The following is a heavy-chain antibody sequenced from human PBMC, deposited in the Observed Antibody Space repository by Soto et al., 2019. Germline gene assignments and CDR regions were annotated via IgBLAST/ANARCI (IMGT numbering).Heavy chain of an antibody. CDR3: ARDRGPHSYAAY. J-gene: IGHJ4*02. CDR2: IYYTGST. Sequence: QVQLQESGPGLVKPSETLSLTCTVSGGSVSSGSYYWSWIRQPPGKGLEWIGYIYYTGSTNYNPSLKSRVTISADTSKNQFSLKLNSVTAADTAVYYCARDRGPHSYAAYWGQGTLVTVSS. CDR1: GGSVSSGSYY. V-gene: IGHV4-61*01. D-gene: IGHD5-18*01.